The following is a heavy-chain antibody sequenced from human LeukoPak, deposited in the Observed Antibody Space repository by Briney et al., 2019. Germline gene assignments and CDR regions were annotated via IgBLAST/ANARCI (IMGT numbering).Heavy chain of an antibody. CDR3: AKDPVGGVIVYYFDY. CDR2: ISYDGSNK. V-gene: IGHV3-30*18. J-gene: IGHJ4*02. Sequence: PGRSLRLSCAASGFTFSSYGMHWVRQAPGKGLEWVVVISYDGSNKYYADSVKGRFTISRDNSKNTLYLQMNSLRAEDTAVYYCAKDPVGGVIVYYFDYWGQGTLVTVSS. D-gene: IGHD3-16*02. CDR1: GFTFSSYG.